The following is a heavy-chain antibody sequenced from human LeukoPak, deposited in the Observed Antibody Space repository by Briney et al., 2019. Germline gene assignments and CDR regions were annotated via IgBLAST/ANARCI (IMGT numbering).Heavy chain of an antibody. Sequence: GESLKISCKGSGYRFSSYWIGWVRQMPGKGLEWMGNIYPVDSDTRYSPSFQGQVTISADKSISTAYLQWSSLKASDTAMYYCARQDYYDSSGLIDPWGQGTLVTVSS. D-gene: IGHD3-22*01. CDR3: ARQDYYDSSGLIDP. J-gene: IGHJ5*02. CDR1: GYRFSSYW. CDR2: IYPVDSDT. V-gene: IGHV5-51*01.